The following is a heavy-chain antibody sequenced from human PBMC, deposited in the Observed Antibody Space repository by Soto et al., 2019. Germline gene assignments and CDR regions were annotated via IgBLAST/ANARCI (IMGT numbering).Heavy chain of an antibody. D-gene: IGHD3-10*01. V-gene: IGHV4-4*02. CDR2: IYHSGST. CDR3: AGTSVWFGELLFYYYYDMDV. Sequence: PSETLSLTCAVSGGSISSSNWWSWVRQPPGKGLDWIGEIYHSGSTNYNPSLKSRVTISVDTSKNQFSLKLSSVTAADTAVYYCAGTSVWFGELLFYYYYDMDVWGQGTTVTVSS. CDR1: GGSISSSNW. J-gene: IGHJ6*02.